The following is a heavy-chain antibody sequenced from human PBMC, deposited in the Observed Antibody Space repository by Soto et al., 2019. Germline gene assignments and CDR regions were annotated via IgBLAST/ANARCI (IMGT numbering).Heavy chain of an antibody. CDR3: AKDMLIRADYGDYGGFDY. CDR2: ISYDGSNK. Sequence: QVQLVESGGGVVQPGRSLRLSCAASGFTFSSYGMHWVRQAPGKGLEWVAVISYDGSNKYYADSVKGRFTISKDNSKNTLYLQTNSLRAEDTAVYYCAKDMLIRADYGDYGGFDYWGQGTLVTVSS. D-gene: IGHD4-17*01. J-gene: IGHJ4*02. CDR1: GFTFSSYG. V-gene: IGHV3-30*18.